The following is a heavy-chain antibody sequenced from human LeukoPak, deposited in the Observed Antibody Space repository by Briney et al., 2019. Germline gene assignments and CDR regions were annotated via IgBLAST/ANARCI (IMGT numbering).Heavy chain of an antibody. J-gene: IGHJ4*02. CDR1: GGSISSYY. CDR2: IYYSGST. D-gene: IGHD3-3*01. Sequence: SETLSLTCTVSGGSISSYYWSWIRQPPGKGLEWIGYIYYSGSTNYNPSLKSRVTISVDTSKNQFSLKLSSVTAADTAVYYCARDRGYDSWSGYRYFDYWGQGTLVTVSS. V-gene: IGHV4-59*01. CDR3: ARDRGYDSWSGYRYFDY.